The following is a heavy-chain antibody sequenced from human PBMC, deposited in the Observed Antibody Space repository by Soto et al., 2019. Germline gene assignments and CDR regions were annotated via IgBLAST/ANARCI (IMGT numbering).Heavy chain of an antibody. V-gene: IGHV4-31*03. CDR3: ARNLRNQLLGYFDL. Sequence: QVQLQESGPGLVKPSQTLSLTCTVSVCSISSGCYYWSWIRQHPGKGLEWIGYIYYSGSTYYNPSLKSRVTISVDTSKNQFSLKLSSVTAADTAVYYCARNLRNQLLGYFDLWGRGTMVTVSS. CDR2: IYYSGST. CDR1: VCSISSGCYY. D-gene: IGHD2-2*01. J-gene: IGHJ2*01.